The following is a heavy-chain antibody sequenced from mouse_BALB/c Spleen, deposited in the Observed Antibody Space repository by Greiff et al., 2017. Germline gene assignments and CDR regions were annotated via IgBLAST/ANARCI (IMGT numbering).Heavy chain of an antibody. V-gene: IGHV5-6-3*01. J-gene: IGHJ4*01. CDR2: INSNGGST. Sequence: EVQLVESGGGLVQPGGSLKLSCAASGFTFSSYGMSWVRQTPDKRLELVATINSNGGSTYYPDSVKGRFTISRDNAKNTLYLQMSSLKSEDTAMYYCARDGLRRPYAMDYWGQGTSVTVSS. CDR3: ARDGLRRPYAMDY. CDR1: GFTFSSYG. D-gene: IGHD2-4*01.